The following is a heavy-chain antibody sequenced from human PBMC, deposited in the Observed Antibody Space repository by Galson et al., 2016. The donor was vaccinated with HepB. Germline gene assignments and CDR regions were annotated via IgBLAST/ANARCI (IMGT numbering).Heavy chain of an antibody. CDR2: INGSGKSK. CDR3: VREKVVVTATGNSYCGLDV. CDR1: GFTFSNSS. V-gene: IGHV3-48*02. J-gene: IGHJ6*02. D-gene: IGHD2-15*01. Sequence: SLRLSCAASGFTFSNSSMNWVRQAPGKGLEWVSYINGSGKSKDYADSVKGRFTISRDNAKSSLYLQMNSLRDEDMAVYYCVREKVVVTATGNSYCGLDVWGQGTAVTVSS.